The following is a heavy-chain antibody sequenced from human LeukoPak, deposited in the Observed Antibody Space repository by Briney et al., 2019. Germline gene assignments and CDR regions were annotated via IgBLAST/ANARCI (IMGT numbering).Heavy chain of an antibody. J-gene: IGHJ4*02. CDR1: GGTFSSCA. CDR2: ISAYNGNT. D-gene: IGHD6-13*01. Sequence: ASVKVSCKASGGTFSSCAISWVRQAPGQGLEWMGWISAYNGNTNYAQKLQGRVTMTTDTSTSTAYMELRSLRSDDTAVYYCARDTAAAPYYFDYWGQGTLVTVSS. CDR3: ARDTAAAPYYFDY. V-gene: IGHV1-18*01.